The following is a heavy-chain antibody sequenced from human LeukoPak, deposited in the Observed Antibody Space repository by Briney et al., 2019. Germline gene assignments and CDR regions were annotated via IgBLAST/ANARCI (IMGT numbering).Heavy chain of an antibody. CDR1: GFTFSSCE. Sequence: QPGGSLRLSCAVSGFTFSSCEMNWVRQAPGKGLEWLSYISSSGSRIYYVDSVKGRFTISRDNAKNSLYLQMNSLRVEDTAVYYCARIRSGTEGSGSFFDYWGQGTLVTVSS. CDR3: ARIRSGTEGSGSFFDY. D-gene: IGHD3-10*01. V-gene: IGHV3-48*03. J-gene: IGHJ4*02. CDR2: ISSSGSRI.